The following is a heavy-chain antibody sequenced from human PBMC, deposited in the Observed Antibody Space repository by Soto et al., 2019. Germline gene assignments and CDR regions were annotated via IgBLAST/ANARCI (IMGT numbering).Heavy chain of an antibody. CDR1: GFTFKYAR. J-gene: IGHJ3*01. V-gene: IGHV3-15*01. CDR2: IRSNIDGATT. D-gene: IGHD3-16*01. CDR3: TTDWGSGTHYARAFDV. Sequence: GGSLRLSCAASGFTFKYARMTWVRQAPGKGLEWVGHIRSNIDGATTAYAAPVKGRFTISRDESKNTVDLQMNSLITEDTAVYYCTTDWGSGTHYARAFDVWGQGTMVTVSS.